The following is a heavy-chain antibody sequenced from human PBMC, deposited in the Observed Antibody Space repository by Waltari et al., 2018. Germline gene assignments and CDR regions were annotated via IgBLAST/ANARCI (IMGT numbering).Heavy chain of an antibody. CDR3: AKEDVYNWNYAF. CDR1: GVTLSSNA. V-gene: IGHV3-23*04. CDR2: VSGGGGST. J-gene: IGHJ4*02. Sequence: EVQLVEAGGGLVQPGGSLRLSCEASGVTLSSNAMSWVSQAPGKGLERVSAVSGGGGSTFYADSVKGRFTISRDNSKNTLYLQMNSLRAEDTAVYYCAKEDVYNWNYAFWGQGTLVTVSS. D-gene: IGHD1-7*01.